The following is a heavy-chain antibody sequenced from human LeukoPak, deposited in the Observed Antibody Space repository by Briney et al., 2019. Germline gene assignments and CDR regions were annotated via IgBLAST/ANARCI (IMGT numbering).Heavy chain of an antibody. Sequence: SETLSLTWTVSRGSISSYYWGWIRQPPGKGLEWIGYIYYSGSANYNLSLKSRVTISVDTSKNQFSMKLRSVTAADTALYYCARLGGYYYDSSGYYPNWFDPWGQGTLVTVSS. CDR2: IYYSGSA. J-gene: IGHJ5*02. CDR1: RGSISSYY. CDR3: ARLGGYYYDSSGYYPNWFDP. V-gene: IGHV4-59*08. D-gene: IGHD3-22*01.